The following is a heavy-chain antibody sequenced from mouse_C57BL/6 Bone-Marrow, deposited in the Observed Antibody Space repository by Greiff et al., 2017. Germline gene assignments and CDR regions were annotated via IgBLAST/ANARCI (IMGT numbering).Heavy chain of an antibody. J-gene: IGHJ2*01. CDR3: ARLYDGYYFYFDY. Sequence: QVQLQQPGAELVMPGASVKLSCKASGYTFTSYWMHWVKQRPGQGLEWIGEIDPSDSYTKYNQKFKGKSTLTVDKSYSTAYMQLSSLTSEDSAVYYCARLYDGYYFYFDYWGQGTTLTVSS. CDR1: GYTFTSYW. V-gene: IGHV1-69*01. D-gene: IGHD2-3*01. CDR2: IDPSDSYT.